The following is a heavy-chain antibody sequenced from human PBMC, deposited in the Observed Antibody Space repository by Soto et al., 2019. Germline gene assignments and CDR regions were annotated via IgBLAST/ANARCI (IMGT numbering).Heavy chain of an antibody. Sequence: QLQLQESGPGLVKPSETLSLTCTVSGGSISSSSYYWGWIRQPPGKGLEWIGSIYYSGSTYYNPSLKSRVNISVDTSKNQFSLKLSSVTAADTAVYYCARHSINREQLGEFEYWGQGTLVTVSS. V-gene: IGHV4-39*01. CDR2: IYYSGST. CDR3: ARHSINREQLGEFEY. D-gene: IGHD6-13*01. CDR1: GGSISSSSYY. J-gene: IGHJ4*02.